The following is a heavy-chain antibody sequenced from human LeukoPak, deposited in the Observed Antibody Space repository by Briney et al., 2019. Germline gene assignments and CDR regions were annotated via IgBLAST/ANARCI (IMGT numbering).Heavy chain of an antibody. CDR1: GGTFSSYA. J-gene: IGHJ4*02. D-gene: IGHD3-10*01. V-gene: IGHV1-2*02. Sequence: GASVKVSCKASGGTFSSYAISWVRQAPGQGLEWMGWINPNSGGTKYAQNFQGRVTMTRDTSISTAYMELSRLRSDDTAVYYCARERREFFDYWGQGTLVTVSS. CDR3: ARERREFFDY. CDR2: INPNSGGT.